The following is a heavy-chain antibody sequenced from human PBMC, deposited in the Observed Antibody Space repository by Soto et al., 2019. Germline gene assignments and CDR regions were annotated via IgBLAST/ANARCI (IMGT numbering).Heavy chain of an antibody. CDR1: GDTFTSYY. CDR2: INPSGATT. J-gene: IGHJ4*02. D-gene: IGHD2-2*01. V-gene: IGHV1-46*01. Sequence: VSVKVCCKASGDTFTSYYVHWVRHAPGQGLEWMGIINPSGATTTYAQNFQGRVAMTRDTSTSTVYMELSSLRSEDTAVYYCARRDCFSSSCYFKYWGQGTLVTVSS. CDR3: ARRDCFSSSCYFKY.